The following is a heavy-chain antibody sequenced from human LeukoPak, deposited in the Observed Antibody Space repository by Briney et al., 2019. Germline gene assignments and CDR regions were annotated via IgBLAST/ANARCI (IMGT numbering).Heavy chain of an antibody. V-gene: IGHV3-7*03. D-gene: IGHD3-3*01. CDR1: GFTFRSYW. Sequence: GGSLRLSCAASGFTFRSYWMRWVRQAPGKGLEWVANIKQDGSEKNYVDSVKGRFTISRDNAKNSLYLQMNSLRAEDTAVYYCARDRNPDFWSGYFMDVWGQGTTVTASS. CDR2: IKQDGSEK. J-gene: IGHJ6*02. CDR3: ARDRNPDFWSGYFMDV.